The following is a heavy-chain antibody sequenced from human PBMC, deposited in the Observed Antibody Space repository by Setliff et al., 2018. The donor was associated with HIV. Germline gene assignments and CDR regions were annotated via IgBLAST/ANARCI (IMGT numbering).Heavy chain of an antibody. CDR3: AWNHPDHTTSHTEAFTP. Sequence: ASVKVSCKAAGYTFSGFYLHWVRQAPGQGLEWMGRVNPKSGGTQYAQKFQGRVTMARDVSISTFYMQLDRLRFDDTAIYYCAWNHPDHTTSHTEAFTPWGQGTMVTVSS. J-gene: IGHJ3*01. CDR1: GYTFSGFY. D-gene: IGHD2-15*01. CDR2: VNPKSGGT. V-gene: IGHV1-2*06.